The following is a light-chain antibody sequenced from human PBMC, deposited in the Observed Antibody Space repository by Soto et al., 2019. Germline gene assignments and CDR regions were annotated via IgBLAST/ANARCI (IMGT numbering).Light chain of an antibody. Sequence: EIVLTQSPDTLSLSPGERATLACRASQSVDNYLAWYQQRPGQAPRLLIYDASNRASGIPARFSGSGSGTDFTLTISSLEPEDFAVYYCQQYGGSSRTFGQGTKVEIK. V-gene: IGKV3-11*01. J-gene: IGKJ1*01. CDR1: QSVDNY. CDR3: QQYGGSSRT. CDR2: DAS.